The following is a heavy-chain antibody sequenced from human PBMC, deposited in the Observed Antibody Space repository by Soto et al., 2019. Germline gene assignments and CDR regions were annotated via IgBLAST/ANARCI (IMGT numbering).Heavy chain of an antibody. CDR1: GFTFSSSG. CDR3: ARETEGMDV. V-gene: IGHV3-33*01. Sequence: QVQLVESGGGVVQPERSLRLSCAASGFTFSSSGMHWVRQVPGKGLEWVANIWHDGGNKYYADSVKGRFTISRDNSKKMLYLQMNSLRVEDTAIYYCARETEGMDVWGQGTTVTVSS. CDR2: IWHDGGNK. J-gene: IGHJ6*02.